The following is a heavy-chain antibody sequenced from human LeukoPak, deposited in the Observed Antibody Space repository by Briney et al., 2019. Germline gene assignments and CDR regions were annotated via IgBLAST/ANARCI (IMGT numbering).Heavy chain of an antibody. Sequence: GGPLRLSCAVSGLTFRSYWMSWVRQAPGKGLEWVANINQEGSEKYFVDSVKGRFTISRDNAKNSLHLQMNTLRAEDTAVYYRARERDGRFFDYWGQGTLVTVSS. CDR3: ARERDGRFFDY. CDR1: GLTFRSYW. J-gene: IGHJ4*02. V-gene: IGHV3-7*01. CDR2: INQEGSEK. D-gene: IGHD5-24*01.